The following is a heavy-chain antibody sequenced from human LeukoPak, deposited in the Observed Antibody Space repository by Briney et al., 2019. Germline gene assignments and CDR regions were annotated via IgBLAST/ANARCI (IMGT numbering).Heavy chain of an antibody. CDR2: IRSKIYGGTP. CDR1: GFTFSGSA. J-gene: IGHJ4*02. CDR3: TRDQTPYY. Sequence: GGSLRLSCAASGFTFSGSAMHWVRQAPGKGLEWVGFIRSKIYGGTPEYAASVKGRFTIARDDIKGVAYLQMNSLKTEDTAVYYCTRDQTPYYWGQGTLVTVAS. V-gene: IGHV3-49*04.